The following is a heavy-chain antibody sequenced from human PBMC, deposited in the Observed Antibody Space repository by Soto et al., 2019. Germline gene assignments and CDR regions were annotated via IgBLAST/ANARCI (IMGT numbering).Heavy chain of an antibody. J-gene: IGHJ6*02. Sequence: GGSLRLSCAAPGFTFSSYAMHWVRQAPGKGLEWVAVISYDGSNKYYADSVKGRFTISRENSKNTLYLQMNSLRAEDTAVYYCARDRLIAARVPSYYYYYGIDVWGQGITVTVSS. CDR1: GFTFSSYA. CDR2: ISYDGSNK. V-gene: IGHV3-30-3*01. CDR3: ARDRLIAARVPSYYYYYGIDV. D-gene: IGHD6-6*01.